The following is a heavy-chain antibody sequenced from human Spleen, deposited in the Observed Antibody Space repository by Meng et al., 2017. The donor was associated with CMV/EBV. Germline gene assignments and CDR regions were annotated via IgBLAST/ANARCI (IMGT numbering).Heavy chain of an antibody. D-gene: IGHD5-24*01. Sequence: ASVKVSCKASGYTFTGYYMNWVRQAPGQGLEWLGWINPNSGGANYAQKFQGRVTMTTDTSITTAYMELSRLRSDDTAVYYCARDKRRDDAFDIWGQGTMVTV. CDR1: GYTFTGYY. CDR2: INPNSGGA. V-gene: IGHV1-2*02. CDR3: ARDKRRDDAFDI. J-gene: IGHJ3*02.